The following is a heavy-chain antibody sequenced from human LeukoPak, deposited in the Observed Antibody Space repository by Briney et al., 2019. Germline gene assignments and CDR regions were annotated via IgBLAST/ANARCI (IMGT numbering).Heavy chain of an antibody. CDR2: IDNSGST. D-gene: IGHD3-10*01. V-gene: IGHV4-59*12. CDR1: GGSISGYY. Sequence: PSETLSLTCTVSGGSISGYYWSWIRQPPGKGLEWVGYIDNSGSTNYNPSLKSQVTISIDPSKNHFSLKLRSVTAADTAVYYCARERGDLRGDAFDIWGQGTMVTVSS. J-gene: IGHJ3*02. CDR3: ARERGDLRGDAFDI.